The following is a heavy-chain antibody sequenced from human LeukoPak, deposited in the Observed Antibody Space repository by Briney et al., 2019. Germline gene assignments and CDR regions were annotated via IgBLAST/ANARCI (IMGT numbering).Heavy chain of an antibody. J-gene: IGHJ5*02. CDR1: GGTFSGYA. D-gene: IGHD6-13*01. Sequence: SVKVSCKASGGTFSGYAISWVRQAPGQGLEWMGGIIPIFGTANYAQKFQGRVTITADESTSTAYMELSSLRSEDTAVYYCARDLNGGIAAAGTGDNWFDPWGQGTLVTVSS. CDR2: IIPIFGTA. CDR3: ARDLNGGIAAAGTGDNWFDP. V-gene: IGHV1-69*13.